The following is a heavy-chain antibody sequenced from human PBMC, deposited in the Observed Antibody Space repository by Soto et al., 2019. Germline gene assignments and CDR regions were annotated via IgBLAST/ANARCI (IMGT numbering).Heavy chain of an antibody. V-gene: IGHV4-39*01. CDR1: GGSISSTSYY. J-gene: IGHJ6*02. CDR3: ASRSSAQIHGVDV. CDR2: IYHSGST. D-gene: IGHD2-2*01. Sequence: SETLSLTCTVSGGSISSTSYYWGWIRQPPGKGLEWIGSIYHSGSTYYNPSLKSRVTISVDTSKNQFSLKLSSVTAADTAVYYCASRSSAQIHGVDVWGQGTTVTVSS.